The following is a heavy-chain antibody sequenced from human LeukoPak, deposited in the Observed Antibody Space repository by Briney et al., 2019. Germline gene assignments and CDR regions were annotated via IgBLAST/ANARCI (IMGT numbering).Heavy chain of an antibody. Sequence: SETLSLTCTVSGGSISSGNYYSSWVRQPAGKGLEWIGRIYTSGSTNYNPSLKTRVTIAVDTSKNQFSLKLTSVTAADTAVYYCAIYCSISSCQGNWFDPWGQGTLVTVSS. V-gene: IGHV4-61*02. J-gene: IGHJ5*02. CDR1: GGSISSGNYY. D-gene: IGHD2-2*01. CDR2: IYTSGST. CDR3: AIYCSISSCQGNWFDP.